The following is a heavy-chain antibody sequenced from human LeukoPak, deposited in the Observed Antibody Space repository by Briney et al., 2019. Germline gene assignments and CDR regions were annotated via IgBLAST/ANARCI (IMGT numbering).Heavy chain of an antibody. CDR1: GYTFTSYG. D-gene: IGHD6-13*01. CDR2: VSSYNGNT. J-gene: IGHJ4*02. V-gene: IGHV1-18*01. Sequence: ASVKVSCKASGYTFTSYGITWLRQAPGQGLEWMGWVSSYNGNTNHAQKLQGRVTMTTDTSTSTAYMELRSLRPDDTAVYYCARDLPYSSSWESIDYWGQGTLVTVSS. CDR3: ARDLPYSSSWESIDY.